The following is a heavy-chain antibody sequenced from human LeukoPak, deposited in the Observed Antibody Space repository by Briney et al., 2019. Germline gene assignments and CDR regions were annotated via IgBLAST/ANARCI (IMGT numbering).Heavy chain of an antibody. CDR1: GFTFSSYW. Sequence: GGSLRLSCAASGFTFSSYWMSWVRQAPGKGLEWVANIKQDGSEKYYVDSVKGRFTIPRDNAKNSLYLQMNSLRAEDTAVYYYARDKIAARPRYYYMDVWGKGTTVTVSS. CDR2: IKQDGSEK. V-gene: IGHV3-7*01. CDR3: ARDKIAARPRYYYMDV. D-gene: IGHD6-6*01. J-gene: IGHJ6*03.